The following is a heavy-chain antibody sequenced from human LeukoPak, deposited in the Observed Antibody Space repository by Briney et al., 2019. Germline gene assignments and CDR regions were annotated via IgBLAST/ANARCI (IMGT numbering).Heavy chain of an antibody. V-gene: IGHV4-38-2*01. Sequence: SETLSLTCAVSGYSISSGYYWGWIRQPPGKGLEWIGSIYHSGSTYYNPSLKSRVTISVDTSKNQFSLKLSSVTAADTAVYYCARSHRWFTVTTLYYIDYWGQGTLVTVSS. D-gene: IGHD4-11*01. CDR1: GYSISSGYY. CDR2: IYHSGST. CDR3: ARSHRWFTVTTLYYIDY. J-gene: IGHJ4*02.